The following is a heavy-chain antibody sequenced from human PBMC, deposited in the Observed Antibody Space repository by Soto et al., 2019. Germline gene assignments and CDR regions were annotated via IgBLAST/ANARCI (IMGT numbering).Heavy chain of an antibody. J-gene: IGHJ4*02. V-gene: IGHV2-70*04. D-gene: IGHD3-22*01. CDR3: ARMGYDSSCYN. CDR2: IDWDDDK. Sequence: SGPTLVNATQTLTLTFTFSGFSFIPILIRVSWIRHPPGKALEWLARIDWDDDKFYSTSLKTRLTISKDTSKNQVVLTMTNMDPVDTATYYGARMGYDSSCYNWGQGTLVTVSS. CDR1: GFSFIPILIR.